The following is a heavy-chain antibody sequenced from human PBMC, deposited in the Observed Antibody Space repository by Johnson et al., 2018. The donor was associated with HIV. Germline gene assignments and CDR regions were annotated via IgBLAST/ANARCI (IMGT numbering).Heavy chain of an antibody. CDR1: GFSFDDYA. CDR3: AKGGSAVAVAFDI. V-gene: IGHV3-9*01. CDR2: ISWNSGNI. Sequence: VQLVESGGGLVQPGRSLRLSCAASGFSFDDYAMHLVRQAPGKGLEWVSGISWNSGNIAYADSVKGRFTISRDNAKNSLYLQMNSLRVEDTALYYCAKGGSAVAVAFDIWGQGTMVTVSS. J-gene: IGHJ3*02. D-gene: IGHD6-19*01.